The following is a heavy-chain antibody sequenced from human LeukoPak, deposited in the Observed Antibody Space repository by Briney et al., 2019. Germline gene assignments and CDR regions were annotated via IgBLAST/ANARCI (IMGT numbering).Heavy chain of an antibody. V-gene: IGHV1-18*01. J-gene: IGHJ4*02. D-gene: IGHD4-17*01. CDR1: DYTFSTYV. CDR2: ISPYKGNA. Sequence: ASVKVSCKASDYTFSTYVIRWVRQAPGQGPEWMGWISPYKGNAIYAQKLQGRVTMTTDTSTGTAYMELRSLTSDDTAVYYCATAQDYGEYVLGYFDYWGQGTLVTVSS. CDR3: ATAQDYGEYVLGYFDY.